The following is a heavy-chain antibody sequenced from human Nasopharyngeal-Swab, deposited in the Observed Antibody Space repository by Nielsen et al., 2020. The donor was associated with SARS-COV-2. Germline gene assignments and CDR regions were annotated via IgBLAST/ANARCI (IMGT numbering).Heavy chain of an antibody. J-gene: IGHJ4*02. CDR3: ASELDYGGNSAFDY. CDR1: GFTFSSYW. CDR2: IKQDGSEK. D-gene: IGHD4-23*01. Sequence: GGSLRLSCAASGFTFSSYWMSWVRQAPGKGLEWVANIKQDGSEKYYVDSVKGRFTISRDNAKNSLYLQMNSLRAEDTAVYYCASELDYGGNSAFDYWGQGTLVTVSP. V-gene: IGHV3-7*03.